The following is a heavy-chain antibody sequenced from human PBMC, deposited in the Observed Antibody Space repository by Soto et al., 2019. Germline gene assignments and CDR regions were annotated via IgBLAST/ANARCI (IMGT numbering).Heavy chain of an antibody. V-gene: IGHV4-59*01. Sequence: PLETLPLTCPVSGGSISSYYWSWIRQPPGKGLEWIGYIYYSGSTNYNPSLKSRVTISVDTSKNQFSLKLSSVTAADTAVYYCGRAVGGDYYYYYYMDVWGKGTTLTVSS. CDR3: GRAVGGDYYYYYYMDV. CDR2: IYYSGST. J-gene: IGHJ6*03. D-gene: IGHD3-10*01. CDR1: GGSISSYY.